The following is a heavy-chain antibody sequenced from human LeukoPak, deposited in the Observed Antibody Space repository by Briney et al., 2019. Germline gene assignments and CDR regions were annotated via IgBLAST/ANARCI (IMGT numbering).Heavy chain of an antibody. J-gene: IGHJ5*02. Sequence: GGSLRLSCAASGFTFSSYEMNWVRQAPGKGLEWVSYISSSGTTIHYADSVKGRFTISRDNAKNSLYLQMNSLRAEDTAVYYCARAKNPEYYDFWSGYYTGNWFDPWGQGTLVTVSS. V-gene: IGHV3-48*03. CDR2: ISSSGTTI. D-gene: IGHD3-3*01. CDR1: GFTFSSYE. CDR3: ARAKNPEYYDFWSGYYTGNWFDP.